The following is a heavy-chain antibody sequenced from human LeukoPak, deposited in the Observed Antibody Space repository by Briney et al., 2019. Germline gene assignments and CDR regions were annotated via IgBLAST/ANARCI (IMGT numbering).Heavy chain of an antibody. Sequence: GGSLRLSCAASGFTFSNYDTHWVRQAPGKGLEWVAVIWFDGSNKFYADSVKGRFTISRDNSKNTLYLQMNSLRAEDTAVYYCASSAGALIDCWGQGTLVIVSS. CDR3: ASSAGALIDC. J-gene: IGHJ4*02. CDR2: IWFDGSNK. CDR1: GFTFSNYD. D-gene: IGHD6-19*01. V-gene: IGHV3-33*01.